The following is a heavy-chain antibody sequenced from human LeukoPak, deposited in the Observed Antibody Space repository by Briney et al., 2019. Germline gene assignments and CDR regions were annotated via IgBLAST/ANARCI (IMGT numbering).Heavy chain of an antibody. CDR3: ARAITMVRFDP. J-gene: IGHJ5*02. D-gene: IGHD3-10*01. Sequence: SETLSLTCTVSGGSISSYYWSWIRQPPGKGLEWIGYIYYSGSTNYNPSLKSRVTISVDTPKNQFSLKLSSVTAADTAVYYCARAITMVRFDPWGQGTLVTVSS. CDR2: IYYSGST. V-gene: IGHV4-59*01. CDR1: GGSISSYY.